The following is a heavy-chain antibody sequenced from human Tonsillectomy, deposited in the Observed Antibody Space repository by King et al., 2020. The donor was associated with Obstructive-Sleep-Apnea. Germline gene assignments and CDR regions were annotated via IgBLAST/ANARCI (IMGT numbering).Heavy chain of an antibody. D-gene: IGHD6-13*01. CDR1: GFTFRSYS. J-gene: IGHJ6*02. V-gene: IGHV3-48*04. CDR2: ISTSSRSI. CDR3: ARDRQQLVPGYYYYGLDV. Sequence: VQLVESGGGLVQPGGSLRLSCAASGFTFRSYSMNWVRQAPGKGLEWVSDISTSSRSIYYADSVKGRFIISRDNAENSLYLQMNSVRAEDTAVYWCARDRQQLVPGYYYYGLDVWGQGTTVTVSS.